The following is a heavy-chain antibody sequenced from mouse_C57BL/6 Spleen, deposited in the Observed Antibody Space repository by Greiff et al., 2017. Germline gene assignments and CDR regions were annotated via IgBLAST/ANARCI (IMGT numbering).Heavy chain of an antibody. CDR1: GFSLTSYA. D-gene: IGHD3-2*02. Sequence: VQRVESGPGLVAPSQSLSITCTVSGFSLTSYAISWVRQPPGKGLEWLGVIWTGGGTNYNSALKSRLSISKDNSKSQVFLKMNSLQTDDTARYYCATTTAQATGYYFDYWGQGTTLTVSS. J-gene: IGHJ2*01. V-gene: IGHV2-9-1*01. CDR2: IWTGGGT. CDR3: ATTTAQATGYYFDY.